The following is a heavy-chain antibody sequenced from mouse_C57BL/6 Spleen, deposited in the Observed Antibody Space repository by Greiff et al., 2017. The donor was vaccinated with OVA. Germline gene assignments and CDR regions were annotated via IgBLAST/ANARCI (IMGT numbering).Heavy chain of an antibody. Sequence: VQLQQPGAELVKPGASVKLSCKASGYTFTSYWMHWVKQRPGQGLEWIGMIHPNSGSTNYNEKFKSKATLTVDKSSSTAYMQLSSLTSEDSAVYYCARRPPITTVVATDFDYWGQGTTLTVSS. V-gene: IGHV1-64*01. J-gene: IGHJ2*01. CDR2: IHPNSGST. CDR3: ARRPPITTVVATDFDY. CDR1: GYTFTSYW. D-gene: IGHD1-1*01.